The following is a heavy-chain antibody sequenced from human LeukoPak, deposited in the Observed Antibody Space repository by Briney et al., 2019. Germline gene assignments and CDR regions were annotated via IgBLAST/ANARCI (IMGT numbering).Heavy chain of an antibody. D-gene: IGHD3-22*01. CDR2: IYYSKST. J-gene: IGHJ5*02. V-gene: IGHV4-59*01. CDR3: ARGLSDSSGYYYGGRFDP. Sequence: SETQSLTCTVSGGSISSYYWSWIRQPPGKGLEWIGYIYYSKSTNYTPSLKSRVTISGDTSKNQFSLKLTSVTAADTAVYYCARGLSDSSGYYYGGRFDPWGQGTLVTVSS. CDR1: GGSISSYY.